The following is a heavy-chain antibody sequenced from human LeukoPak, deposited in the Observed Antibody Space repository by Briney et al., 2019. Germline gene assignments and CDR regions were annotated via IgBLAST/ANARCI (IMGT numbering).Heavy chain of an antibody. Sequence: GRSLRLSCAASGFTFSSYAMHWVRQAPGKGLEWVAVISYDGSNKYYADSVKGRFTISRANSKNTLYLQMNSLRAEDTAVYYCTRGRRATHDYWGQGTLVTVSS. V-gene: IGHV3-30*04. D-gene: IGHD1-26*01. CDR1: GFTFSSYA. J-gene: IGHJ4*02. CDR3: TRGRRATHDY. CDR2: ISYDGSNK.